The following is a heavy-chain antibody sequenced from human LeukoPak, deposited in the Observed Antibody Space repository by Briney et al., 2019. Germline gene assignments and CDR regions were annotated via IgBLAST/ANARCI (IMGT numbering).Heavy chain of an antibody. D-gene: IGHD6-19*01. Sequence: SETLSLTCAVYGGSISSYYWSWIRQPPGKGLEWIGYIYNNGRTNYNPSLKSRVTISVDTSKNQFSLKLNSVTAADTAVYYCARVMGSDWYPLAYWGQGTLVTVSS. CDR3: ARVMGSDWYPLAY. CDR1: GGSISSYY. J-gene: IGHJ4*02. CDR2: IYNNGRT. V-gene: IGHV4-59*01.